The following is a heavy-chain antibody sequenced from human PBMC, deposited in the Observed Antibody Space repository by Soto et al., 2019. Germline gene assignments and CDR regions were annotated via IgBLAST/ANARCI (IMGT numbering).Heavy chain of an antibody. D-gene: IGHD3-3*01. Sequence: GGSLRLSCAASGFTFSSYWMSWVRQAPGKGLEWVANIKQDGSEKYYVDSVKGRFTISRDNAKNSLYLQMNSLRAEDTAVYYCVRDTFFDYSAMDVWGQGTTVTVS. CDR2: IKQDGSEK. CDR1: GFTFSSYW. CDR3: VRDTFFDYSAMDV. V-gene: IGHV3-7*04. J-gene: IGHJ6*02.